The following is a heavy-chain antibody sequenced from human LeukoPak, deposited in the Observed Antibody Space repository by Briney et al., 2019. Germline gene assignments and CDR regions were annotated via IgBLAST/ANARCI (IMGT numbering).Heavy chain of an antibody. D-gene: IGHD3-10*01. Sequence: SETLSLTCAVSGGSISSGGYSWSWIRQPPGKGLEWIGYIYHSGSTYYNPSLKSRATISVDRSKNQFSLKLSSVTAADTAVYYCASLYGSGGNYWGQGTLVTVSP. CDR2: IYHSGST. CDR1: GGSISSGGYS. CDR3: ASLYGSGGNY. V-gene: IGHV4-30-2*01. J-gene: IGHJ4*02.